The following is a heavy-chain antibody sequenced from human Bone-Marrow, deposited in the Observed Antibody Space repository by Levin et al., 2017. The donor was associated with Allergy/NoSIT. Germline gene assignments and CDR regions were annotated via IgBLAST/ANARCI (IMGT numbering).Heavy chain of an antibody. Sequence: SETLSLTCTVSGGSISSSSYYWGWIRQPPGKGLEWIGSIYYSGSTYYNPSLKSRVTISVDTSKNQFSLKLSSVTAADTAVYYCARDRLVTTWDYYYYGMDVWGQGTTVTVSS. V-gene: IGHV4-39*07. D-gene: IGHD4-11*01. CDR3: ARDRLVTTWDYYYYGMDV. CDR1: GGSISSSSYY. J-gene: IGHJ6*02. CDR2: IYYSGST.